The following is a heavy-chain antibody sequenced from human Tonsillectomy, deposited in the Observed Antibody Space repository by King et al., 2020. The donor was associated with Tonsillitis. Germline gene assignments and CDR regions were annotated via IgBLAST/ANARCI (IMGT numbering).Heavy chain of an antibody. J-gene: IGHJ3*02. CDR1: GFTFSSDE. CDR3: AREDGDADAFDI. D-gene: IGHD5-24*01. V-gene: IGHV3-48*03. Sequence: VQLVESGGGLVQPGGSLRLSCAASGFTFSSDEMNWVRQAPGKGLEWVSFISSSGRTIYYGDSVKGRFTISRDNAQNSLYLQIDPLRAEDTAIYYCAREDGDADAFDIWGQGTMVTVSS. CDR2: ISSSGRTI.